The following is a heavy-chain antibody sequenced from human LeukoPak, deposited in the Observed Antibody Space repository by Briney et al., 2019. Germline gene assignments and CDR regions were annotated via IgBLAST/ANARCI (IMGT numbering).Heavy chain of an antibody. V-gene: IGHV3-7*03. CDR3: ATRLTSGWNGFDD. CDR1: GFTFSTYG. J-gene: IGHJ4*02. Sequence: PGGSLRLPCAASGFTFSTYGMHWVRQAPGKGLEWVARIRQDGSEKYYVDSVKGRFTISRDNAKNSLFLQMSSLRAEDTAVYYCATRLTSGWNGFDDWGQGTLVTVSS. CDR2: IRQDGSEK. D-gene: IGHD6-19*01.